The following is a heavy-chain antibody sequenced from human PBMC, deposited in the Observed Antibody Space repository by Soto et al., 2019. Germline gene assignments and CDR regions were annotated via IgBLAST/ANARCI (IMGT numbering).Heavy chain of an antibody. J-gene: IGHJ6*02. CDR1: GFPISSPYS. D-gene: IGHD2-21*01. V-gene: IGHV4-38-2*02. Sequence: SETLSLTCLVSGFPISSPYSWGWIREPPGKGLEWIGSISHTGTTSYSPSLTSRVSISVDTSKNQVSLKLTSVTAADTAVYFCARVTMVIRDSDHFGVDVWGHGTTVTISS. CDR3: ARVTMVIRDSDHFGVDV. CDR2: ISHTGTT.